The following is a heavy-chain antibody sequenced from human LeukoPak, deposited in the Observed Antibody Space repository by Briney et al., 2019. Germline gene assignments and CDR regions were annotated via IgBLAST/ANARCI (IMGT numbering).Heavy chain of an antibody. J-gene: IGHJ5*02. CDR3: ARGGGYDRDWFDP. CDR2: IYYSGST. CDR1: GGSISSSSYY. V-gene: IGHV4-39*07. Sequence: SETLSSTCTVSGGSISSSSYYWGWIRQPPGKGLEWIGSIYYSGSTYYNPSLKSRVTISVDTSKNQFSLKLSSVTAADTAVYYCARGGGYDRDWFDPWGQGTLVTVSS. D-gene: IGHD3-22*01.